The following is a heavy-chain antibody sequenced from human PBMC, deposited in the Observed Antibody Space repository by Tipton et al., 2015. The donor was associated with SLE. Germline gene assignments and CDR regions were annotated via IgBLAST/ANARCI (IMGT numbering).Heavy chain of an antibody. V-gene: IGHV3-7*01. D-gene: IGHD2-21*01. CDR2: IKQNASKM. Sequence: GSLRLSCAASGFTFRTYWMYWVRQAPGQGLEWVANIKQNASKMHYVGSVKGRFTISRDDGKKSLFLQMNSLRAEDTAIYYCVAGDFLDYWGQGALVAVS. CDR1: GFTFRTYW. CDR3: VAGDFLDY. J-gene: IGHJ4*02.